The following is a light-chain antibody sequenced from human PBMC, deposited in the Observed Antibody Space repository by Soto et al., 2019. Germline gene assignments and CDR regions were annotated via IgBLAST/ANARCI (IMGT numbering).Light chain of an antibody. CDR2: DAS. J-gene: IGKJ4*01. Sequence: EIVLIQSPATLSLSPGERATLSCMASQSVGSYLAWYQHKPGQAPRLLIPDASNRATGIPARFSGSGSEKDFTLTISSLAPEDSAVYYCQQRSNWPSLTFGGGTKVDIK. V-gene: IGKV3-11*01. CDR3: QQRSNWPSLT. CDR1: QSVGSY.